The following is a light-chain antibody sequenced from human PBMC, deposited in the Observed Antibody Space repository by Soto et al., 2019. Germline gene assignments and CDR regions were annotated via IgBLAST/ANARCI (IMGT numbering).Light chain of an antibody. CDR2: DVT. CDR1: SSDVGGYNY. V-gene: IGLV2-14*01. CDR3: TSFAGSGTYV. Sequence: QSAPTQPASVSGSPGQSIAISCTGTSSDVGGYNYVSWYQQHPGKAPKLIIFDVTNRPSGVSDRFSGSKSGSTASLTISGLQADDEADYYCTSFAGSGTYVFGTGTKVTVL. J-gene: IGLJ1*01.